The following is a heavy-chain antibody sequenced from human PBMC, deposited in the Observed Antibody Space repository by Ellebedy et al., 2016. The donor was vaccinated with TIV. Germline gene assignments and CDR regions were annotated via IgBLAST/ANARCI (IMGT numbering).Heavy chain of an antibody. CDR1: GFTFSGNG. V-gene: IGHV3-30*03. J-gene: IGHJ6*02. CDR3: ARDQTVQAVALITYYYYYGMDV. D-gene: IGHD6-19*01. CDR2: ISKDGGYQ. Sequence: GESLKISXAASGFTFSGNGMHWVRQAPGKGLEWVAVISKDGGYQSYADSVKGRFTISRDNSKSTLYLQMNSLRAEDTAVYYCARDQTVQAVALITYYYYYGMDVWGQGTTVTVSS.